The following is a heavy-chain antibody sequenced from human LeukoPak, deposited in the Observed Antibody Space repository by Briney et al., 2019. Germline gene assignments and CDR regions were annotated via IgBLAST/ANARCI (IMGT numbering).Heavy chain of an antibody. D-gene: IGHD3-10*01. V-gene: IGHV3-30*03. CDR2: ISTDGSNK. Sequence: GGSLRLSCAASGFTFSRYGMHWVRQAPGKGLEWVAIISTDGSNKYYADSVKGRFTISRDNPKNTLNLQMNSLRAEDTAVYFCATDASGITHHAMGVWGQGTTVTVSS. CDR3: ATDASGITHHAMGV. J-gene: IGHJ6*02. CDR1: GFTFSRYG.